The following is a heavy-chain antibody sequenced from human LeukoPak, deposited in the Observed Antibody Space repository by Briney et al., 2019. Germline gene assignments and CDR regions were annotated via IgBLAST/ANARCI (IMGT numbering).Heavy chain of an antibody. CDR3: TRYDSRWSFDY. CDR2: IKSKADGGTT. J-gene: IGHJ4*02. D-gene: IGHD6-13*01. CDR1: GFTFNNAW. Sequence: GGSLRLSCAASGFTFNNAWMVWVRQAPGKGLEWVGHIKSKADGGTTDHATPVRGRFSISRDDSENTLFLQMNSLTPEDTAMYFCTRYDSRWSFDYWGQGTLVTVSS. V-gene: IGHV3-15*01.